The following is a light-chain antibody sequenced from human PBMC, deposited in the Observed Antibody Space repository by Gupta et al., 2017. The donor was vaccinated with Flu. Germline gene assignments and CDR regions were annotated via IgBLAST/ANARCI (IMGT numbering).Light chain of an antibody. V-gene: IGKV3-20*01. CDR2: GAS. CDR3: QQYGSSRLT. Sequence: IVLTQSPGTLSLSQGERATLSCRASQSVSSSDLAWYQQKPGQAPRLLIYGASSRATGIPDRFSGSGSGTDFTLTISRLEPEDFAVYYCQQYGSSRLTFGGGTKVEIK. J-gene: IGKJ4*01. CDR1: QSVSSSD.